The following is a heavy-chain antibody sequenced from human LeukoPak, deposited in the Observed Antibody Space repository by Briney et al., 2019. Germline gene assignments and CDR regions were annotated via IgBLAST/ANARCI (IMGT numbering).Heavy chain of an antibody. D-gene: IGHD6-13*01. CDR3: ARDPSSSWFDY. CDR2: IWYDGSNK. Sequence: PGGSLRLPCAASGFTFSSYGMHWVRQAPGKGLEWVAVIWYDGSNKYYADSVKGRFTISRDNSKNTLYLQMNSLRAEDTAVYYCARDPSSSWFDYWGQGTLVTVSS. J-gene: IGHJ4*02. V-gene: IGHV3-33*01. CDR1: GFTFSSYG.